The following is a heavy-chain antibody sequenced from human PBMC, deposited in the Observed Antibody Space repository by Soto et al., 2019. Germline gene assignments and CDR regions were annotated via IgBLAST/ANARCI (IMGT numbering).Heavy chain of an antibody. D-gene: IGHD3-3*01. Sequence: EVQLVESGGGLVQPGGSLRLSCAASGFTVSSNYMSWVRQAPGKGLEWVSVIYSGGSTYYADSVKGRFTISRDNSKNTLYLQMNSLRAEDTAVYYCARDSTSIDRSGYRKPVYYYYYMDVWGNGTTVTVSS. CDR3: ARDSTSIDRSGYRKPVYYYYYMDV. V-gene: IGHV3-66*01. J-gene: IGHJ6*03. CDR1: GFTVSSNY. CDR2: IYSGGST.